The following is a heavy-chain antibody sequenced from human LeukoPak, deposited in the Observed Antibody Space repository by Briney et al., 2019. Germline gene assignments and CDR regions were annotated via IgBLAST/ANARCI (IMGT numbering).Heavy chain of an antibody. J-gene: IGHJ4*02. CDR2: ISGSGGST. Sequence: ETLSLTCAVYGGSFSGYYWSWIRQAPGKGLEWVSAISGSGGSTYYADSVKGRFTISRDNSKNTLYLQMNSLRAEDAAVYYCAKDFSSGSYFDYWGQGTLVTVSS. V-gene: IGHV3-23*01. CDR1: GGSFSGYY. CDR3: AKDFSSGSYFDY. D-gene: IGHD1-26*01.